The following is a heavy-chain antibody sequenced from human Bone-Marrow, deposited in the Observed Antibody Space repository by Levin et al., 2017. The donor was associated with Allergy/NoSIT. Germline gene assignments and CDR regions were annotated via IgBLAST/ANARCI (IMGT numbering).Heavy chain of an antibody. CDR3: ARAAYYDSSGYTSYYYDYGMDV. V-gene: IGHV4-39*07. D-gene: IGHD3-22*01. CDR2: IYYSGST. Sequence: PSETLSLTCTVSGGSISSSSYYWGWIRQPPGKGLEWIGSIYYSGSTYYNPSLKSRVTISVDTSKNQFSLKLSSVTAADTAVYYCARAAYYDSSGYTSYYYDYGMDVWGQGTTVTVSS. CDR1: GGSISSSSYY. J-gene: IGHJ6*02.